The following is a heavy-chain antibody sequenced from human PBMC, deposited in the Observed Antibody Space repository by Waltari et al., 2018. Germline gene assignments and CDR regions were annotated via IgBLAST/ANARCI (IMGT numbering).Heavy chain of an antibody. Sequence: QVQLQESGQGLGEPSETLSLTCPDSGGSISSYYWSWIRQPAGKGRGWIGRIYTSASTNYNPSLKSRVTMSVDTSKNQFSLKLSSVTAADTAVYYCASDSGRDAFDIWGQGTIVTVSS. CDR1: GGSISSYY. J-gene: IGHJ3*02. D-gene: IGHD7-27*01. V-gene: IGHV4-4*07. CDR3: ASDSGRDAFDI. CDR2: IYTSAST.